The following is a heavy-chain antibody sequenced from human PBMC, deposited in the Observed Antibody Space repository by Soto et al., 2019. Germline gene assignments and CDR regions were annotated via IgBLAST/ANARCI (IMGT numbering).Heavy chain of an antibody. CDR2: IWYDGSNK. V-gene: IGHV3-33*01. J-gene: IGHJ4*02. CDR3: ARGYDFLSGNLPDDY. D-gene: IGHD3-3*01. Sequence: GGSLRLSCAASGFTFSSYGMHWVRQAPGKGLEWVAVIWYDGSNKYYADSVKGRFTISRDNSKNTLYLQMNSLRAEDTAVYYCARGYDFLSGNLPDDYWGQGTLVTVSS. CDR1: GFTFSSYG.